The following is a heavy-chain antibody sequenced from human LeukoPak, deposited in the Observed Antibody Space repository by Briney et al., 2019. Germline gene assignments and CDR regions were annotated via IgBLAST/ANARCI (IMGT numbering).Heavy chain of an antibody. CDR3: ARDIVVVPAAPYYYYGMDV. CDR2: IWYDGSNK. CDR1: GFTFSSYG. D-gene: IGHD2-2*01. Sequence: GGSLRLSCAASGFTFSSYGMHWVRQAPGKGLEWVAVIWYDGSNKYYADSVKGRFTISRDNSKNTLYLQMNSLRAEDTAEYYCARDIVVVPAAPYYYYGMDVWGQGTTVTVSS. J-gene: IGHJ6*02. V-gene: IGHV3-33*01.